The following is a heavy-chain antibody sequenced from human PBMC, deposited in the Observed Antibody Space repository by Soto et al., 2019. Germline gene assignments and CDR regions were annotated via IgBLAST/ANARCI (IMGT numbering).Heavy chain of an antibody. V-gene: IGHV1-69*06. CDR1: GGTFSSYA. Sequence: ASVKVSCKASGGTFSSYAISWVRQAPGQGLEWMGGIIPIFGTANYAQKFQGRVTITADKSTSTAYMELSSLRSEDTAVYYCARGIVVVPAAIGDYGMDVWGQGTTVTVSS. CDR2: IIPIFGTA. J-gene: IGHJ6*02. D-gene: IGHD2-2*01. CDR3: ARGIVVVPAAIGDYGMDV.